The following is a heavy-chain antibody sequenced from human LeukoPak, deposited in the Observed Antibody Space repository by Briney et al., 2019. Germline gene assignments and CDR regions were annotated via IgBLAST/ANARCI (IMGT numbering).Heavy chain of an antibody. CDR1: GFTFSAYW. CDR2: IIEGGDVK. J-gene: IGHJ4*02. V-gene: IGHV3-7*01. D-gene: IGHD3-9*01. Sequence: GGSLRLSCAASGFTFSAYWMTWVRQAPGKGLAWVANIIEGGDVKYYVDSVKGRFTISRDNTKNSLYLQMTSLRADDTAVYYCARVGKNGWDFEQWGQGTLVTVSS. CDR3: ARVGKNGWDFEQ.